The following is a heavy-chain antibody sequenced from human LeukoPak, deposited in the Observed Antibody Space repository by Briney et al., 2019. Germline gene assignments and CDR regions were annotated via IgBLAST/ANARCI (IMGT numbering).Heavy chain of an antibody. CDR3: TTGPPYCTNGVCYWY. D-gene: IGHD2-8*01. V-gene: IGHV3-15*01. CDR1: GFTFSNAW. Sequence: GGSLRLSCAASGFTFSNAWMSWVRQAPGKGLEWVGRIKSKTDGGTTDYAAPVKGRFTISRDDSKNTLYLQMNSLKTEDTAVYYCTTGPPYCTNGVCYWYWGQGTLVTVSS. J-gene: IGHJ4*02. CDR2: IKSKTDGGTT.